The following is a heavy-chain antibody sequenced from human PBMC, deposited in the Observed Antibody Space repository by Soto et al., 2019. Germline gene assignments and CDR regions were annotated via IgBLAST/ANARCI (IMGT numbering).Heavy chain of an antibody. CDR1: GVSISSHDW. Sequence: SETLSLTCAVSGVSISSHDWWTWVRQPPGKGLEWIGESHQSGNTNYNSSLESRVTISVDKSKNQFSLKLSSVTVADTAVYYCATMDSSRFYWGQGTLVTVPS. CDR3: ATMDSSRFY. CDR2: SHQSGNT. J-gene: IGHJ4*01. V-gene: IGHV4-4*02. D-gene: IGHD6-13*01.